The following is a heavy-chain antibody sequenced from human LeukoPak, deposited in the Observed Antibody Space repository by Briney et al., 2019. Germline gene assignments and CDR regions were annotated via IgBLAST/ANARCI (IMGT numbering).Heavy chain of an antibody. V-gene: IGHV1-2*02. CDR3: ARARVNYNFGIEY. D-gene: IGHD1-1*01. J-gene: IGHJ4*02. Sequence: ASVKVSCTASGYTFTGYYIHWVRQAPGQGLEWMGWINPTSGGTNYAQKFQGRVTMTRDTSISTAYMEMSRLRSDDTAFYYCARARVNYNFGIEYWGQGTLVTVSS. CDR2: INPTSGGT. CDR1: GYTFTGYY.